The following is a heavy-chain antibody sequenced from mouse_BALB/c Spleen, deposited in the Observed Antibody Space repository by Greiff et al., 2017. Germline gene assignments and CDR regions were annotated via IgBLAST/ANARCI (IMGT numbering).Heavy chain of an antibody. CDR2: ISDGGSYT. J-gene: IGHJ4*01. CDR1: GFTFSDYY. Sequence: DVHLVESGGGLVKPGGSLKLSCAASGFTFSDYYMYWVRQTPEKRLEWVATISDGGSYTYYPDSVKGRFTISRDNAKNNLYLQMSSLKSEDTAMYYCAREDLGNYWGQGTSVTVSS. D-gene: IGHD3-3*01. CDR3: AREDLGNY. V-gene: IGHV5-4*02.